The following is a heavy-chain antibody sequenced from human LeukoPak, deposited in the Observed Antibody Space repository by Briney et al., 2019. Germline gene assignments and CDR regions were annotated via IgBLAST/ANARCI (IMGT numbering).Heavy chain of an antibody. V-gene: IGHV3-23*01. Sequence: GGSLRLSCAASGFTFSNYAMIWVRQAPGKGLEWVSTISTAGAGTYYADSVRGRFTISRDNSKNTLYLQMNSLRAEDTAVYYCAKDFFQGYYYYGMDVWGQGTTVTVSS. CDR1: GFTFSNYA. CDR3: AKDFFQGYYYYGMDV. D-gene: IGHD3-3*01. J-gene: IGHJ6*02. CDR2: ISTAGAGT.